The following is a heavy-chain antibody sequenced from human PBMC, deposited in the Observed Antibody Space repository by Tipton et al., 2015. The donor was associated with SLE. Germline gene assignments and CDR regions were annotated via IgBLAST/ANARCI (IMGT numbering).Heavy chain of an antibody. CDR1: GGSFSGYY. D-gene: IGHD1-26*01. CDR2: IYYSGST. Sequence: TLSLTCAVYGGSFSGYYWSWIRQPPGKGLEWIGYIYYSGSTYYNPSLKSRVTISVDTSKNQFSLKLSSVTAADTAVYYCARGGVVGARWLDYWGQGTLVTVSS. CDR3: ARGGVVGARWLDY. J-gene: IGHJ4*02. V-gene: IGHV4-34*01.